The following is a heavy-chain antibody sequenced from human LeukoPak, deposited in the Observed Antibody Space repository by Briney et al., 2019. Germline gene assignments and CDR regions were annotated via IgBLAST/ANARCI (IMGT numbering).Heavy chain of an antibody. D-gene: IGHD6-19*01. Sequence: PGGSLRLSCAASGLTFSSSWMYWVRQAPGKGLVWVSDINSDGSNTRYADSVRGRFTISRGNAKEMVHLQMNSLRAEDTAVYYCARAVSGWQAIDYWGQGTLVTVSS. CDR3: ARAVSGWQAIDY. J-gene: IGHJ4*02. V-gene: IGHV3-74*01. CDR1: GLTFSSSW. CDR2: INSDGSNT.